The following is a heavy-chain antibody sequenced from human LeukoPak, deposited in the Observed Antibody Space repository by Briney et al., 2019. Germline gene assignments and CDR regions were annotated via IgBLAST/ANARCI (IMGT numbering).Heavy chain of an antibody. CDR3: AKSLCIYGDCPFDN. CDR2: VSGGGGST. J-gene: IGHJ4*02. D-gene: IGHD4-17*01. V-gene: IGHV3-23*01. Sequence: PGGSLRLSCAASGFTFRSYAMSWVRQAPGKGLEWVSDVSGGGGSTYYADSVKGRFTISRDDSKNTLFLQLNSLRPEDTAVYSCAKSLCIYGDCPFDNWGQGILVTVSS. CDR1: GFTFRSYA.